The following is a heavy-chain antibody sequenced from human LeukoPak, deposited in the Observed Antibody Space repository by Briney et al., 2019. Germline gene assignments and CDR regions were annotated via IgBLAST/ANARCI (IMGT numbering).Heavy chain of an antibody. CDR2: SSSSSSTI. CDR3: ARVLHKRNYDSTTYYGY. V-gene: IGHV3-48*01. J-gene: IGHJ4*02. D-gene: IGHD3-22*01. CDR1: GFTFSSYS. Sequence: GGSLRLSCAASGFTFSSYSMNWVRQAPGKGLEWVSYSSSSSSTIYYAGSVKGRFTISRDNAKNSLYLQMNSLRAEDTAVYYCARVLHKRNYDSTTYYGYWGQGTLVTVSS.